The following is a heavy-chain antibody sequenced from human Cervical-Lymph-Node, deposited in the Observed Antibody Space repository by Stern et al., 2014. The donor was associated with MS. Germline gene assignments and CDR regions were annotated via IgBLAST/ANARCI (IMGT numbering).Heavy chain of an antibody. D-gene: IGHD2/OR15-2a*01. Sequence: VQLVESGGGVVQPGRSLRLSCVASGLTFSTSVMHWVRQAPGKGLEWVAVVWNYGSKEHFTEAVKGQFSTSRDTAKNTLHLQMSSLRAEDTAVYFCATSTASDAFDIWGQGTLVTVSS. J-gene: IGHJ3*02. CDR2: VWNYGSKE. V-gene: IGHV3-33*01. CDR1: GLTFSTSV. CDR3: ATSTASDAFDI.